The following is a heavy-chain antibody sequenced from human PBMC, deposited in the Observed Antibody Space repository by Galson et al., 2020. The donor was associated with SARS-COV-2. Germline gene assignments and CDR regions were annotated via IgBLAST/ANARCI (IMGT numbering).Heavy chain of an antibody. CDR2: FHYNGNF. CDR3: ARHENGGTYPMGY. D-gene: IGHD1-26*01. CDR1: GCSLSDYY. V-gene: IGHV4-59*08. Sequence: SETLSLTCTVSGCSLSDYYWGWVRQPPGKGLEYIGYFHYNGNFKYNPSLMSRVTMSLDTSKNQFSLKLSSVTAADTAVYYCARHENGGTYPMGYWGQGTLVTVSS. J-gene: IGHJ4*02.